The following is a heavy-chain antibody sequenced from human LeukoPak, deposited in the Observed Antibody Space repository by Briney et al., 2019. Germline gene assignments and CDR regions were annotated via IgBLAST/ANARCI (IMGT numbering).Heavy chain of an antibody. D-gene: IGHD7-27*01. CDR2: ISSSGSTI. CDR1: GFTFSSYE. V-gene: IGHV3-48*03. J-gene: IGHJ6*03. CDR3: ARLNWGPTFYYYYYMDV. Sequence: GGSLRLSCAASGFTFSSYEMNWVRQAPGKGLEWVSYISSSGSTIYYADSVKGRFTISRDNVKNSLYLQMNSLRAEDTAVYYCARLNWGPTFYYYYYMDVWGKGTTVTVSS.